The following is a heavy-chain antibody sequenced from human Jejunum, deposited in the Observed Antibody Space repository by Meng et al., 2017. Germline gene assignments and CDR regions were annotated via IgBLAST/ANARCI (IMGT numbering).Heavy chain of an antibody. CDR3: ARRLNLAHGSGVNCNEP. Sequence: SGPTLVKPTQTLTLTCTFSGFSVTTTGVGVAWFRQTPVRALEWLALIYWNAEKQYNPYLKSRLTITKDTSKNQVVLTMTNMDPVDTATYYCARRLNLAHGSGVNCNEPWGQGTLVTVSS. V-gene: IGHV2-5*01. CDR1: GFSVTTTGVG. CDR2: IYWNAEK. J-gene: IGHJ5*02. D-gene: IGHD3-10*01.